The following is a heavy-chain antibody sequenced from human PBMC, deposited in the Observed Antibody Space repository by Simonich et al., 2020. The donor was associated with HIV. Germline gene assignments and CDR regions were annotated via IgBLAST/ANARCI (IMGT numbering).Heavy chain of an antibody. CDR2: INTNTGNP. J-gene: IGHJ6*02. Sequence: QVQLVQSGSELKMPGASVKVSCKASGYTFTTYTMNWVRQAPGKGLEWMGWINTNTGNPTYAQGVKGRFVFSLDTSVSTSYLQISSLKAEDTAVYYCARDGRYYGMDVWGQGTTVTVSS. CDR3: ARDGRYYGMDV. V-gene: IGHV7-4-1*02. CDR1: GYTFTTYT.